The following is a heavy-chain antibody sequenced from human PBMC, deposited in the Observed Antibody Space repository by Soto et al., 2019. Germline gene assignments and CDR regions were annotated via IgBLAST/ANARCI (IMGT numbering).Heavy chain of an antibody. Sequence: EVQLVETGGGLVQPGGSLRLSCAASGFSFSRYWMHWVRQAPGKGLVWVSRVNTDGSATSYADSVKGRFTISRDNVKNTVYLEMKSLRAEDKDVSFCAGDTGAFSIKWSYHIDLWGQGSLVTVSS. D-gene: IGHD3-10*01. CDR3: AGDTGAFSIKWSYHIDL. CDR1: GFSFSRYW. CDR2: VNTDGSAT. J-gene: IGHJ4*02. V-gene: IGHV3-74*01.